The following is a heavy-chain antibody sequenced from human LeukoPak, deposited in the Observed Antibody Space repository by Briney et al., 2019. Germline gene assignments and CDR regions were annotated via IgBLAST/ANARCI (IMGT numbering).Heavy chain of an antibody. CDR1: GFTVTSNY. D-gene: IGHD5-12*01. CDR2: ISSGGNA. CDR3: AREVRGYYFDY. Sequence: GGSLRLSCAASGFTVTSNYMTWVRQAPGKGLEWVSVISSGGNAYYADSVKGRFTISRDNSKNTVYLQMNGLRAEDTAVYYCAREVRGYYFDYWGQGTLVTASS. J-gene: IGHJ4*02. V-gene: IGHV3-53*01.